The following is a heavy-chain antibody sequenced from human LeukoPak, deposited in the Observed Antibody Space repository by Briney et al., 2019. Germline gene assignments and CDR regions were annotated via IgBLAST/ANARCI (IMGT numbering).Heavy chain of an antibody. J-gene: IGHJ6*02. V-gene: IGHV3-11*04. CDR2: ISSSGSII. CDR1: GFTFSDYY. D-gene: IGHD1/OR15-1a*01. Sequence: PGGSLRLSCAASGFTFSDYYMSWIRQAPGKGLEWVSYISSSGSIIYYADSVKGRFTISRDNAKNSLYLQMNSLRAEDTAVYYCARDVIGNNFYGMDVWGQGTTVTVSS. CDR3: ARDVIGNNFYGMDV.